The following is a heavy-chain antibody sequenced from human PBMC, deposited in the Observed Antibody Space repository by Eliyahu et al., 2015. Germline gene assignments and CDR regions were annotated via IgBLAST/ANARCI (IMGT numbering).Heavy chain of an antibody. Sequence: EVQLVESGGGLVQPGGSXXXSCAAXGXTFRXPAMHWVRQASGKGLEWVGRIRSKANSYATAYAASVKGRFTISRDDSKNTAYLQMNSLKTEDTAVYYCTRLLGRPTQGTMDVWGKGTTVTVSS. V-gene: IGHV3-73*01. CDR2: IRSKANSYAT. CDR1: GXTFRXPA. D-gene: IGHD3-10*01. J-gene: IGHJ6*04. CDR3: TRLLGRPTQGTMDV.